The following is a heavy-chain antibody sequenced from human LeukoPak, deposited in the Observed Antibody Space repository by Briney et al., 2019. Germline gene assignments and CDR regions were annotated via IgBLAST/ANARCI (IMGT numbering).Heavy chain of an antibody. CDR3: AREGVTMVRGVITLYYYYYYMDV. CDR2: IYTSGST. V-gene: IGHV4-61*02. Sequence: SETLSLTCTVSGGSISSGSYYWSWIRQPAGKGLEWIGRIYTSGSTNYNPSLKSRVTISVDMSKDQFSLKLSSVTAADTAVYYCAREGVTMVRGVITLYYYYYYMDVWGKGTTVTISS. D-gene: IGHD3-10*01. J-gene: IGHJ6*03. CDR1: GGSISSGSYY.